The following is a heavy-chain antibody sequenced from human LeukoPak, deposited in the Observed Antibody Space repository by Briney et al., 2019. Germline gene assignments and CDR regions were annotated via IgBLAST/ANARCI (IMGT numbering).Heavy chain of an antibody. CDR3: ARDVYGSGSQYFDY. Sequence: ASVKVSCKASGYTFTSYDINWVRQATGQGLEWMGWMNPNSGNTGYAQKCQGRVTMTRNTCISTAYMELSSLRSEDTAVYYCARDVYGSGSQYFDYWGQGTLVTVSS. CDR1: GYTFTSYD. J-gene: IGHJ4*02. D-gene: IGHD3-10*01. CDR2: MNPNSGNT. V-gene: IGHV1-8*01.